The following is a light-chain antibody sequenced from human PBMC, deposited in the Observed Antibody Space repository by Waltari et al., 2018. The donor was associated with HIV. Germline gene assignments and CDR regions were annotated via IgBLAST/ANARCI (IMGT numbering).Light chain of an antibody. CDR3: QQYGSSPT. V-gene: IGKV3-20*01. CDR1: QSVSSSY. J-gene: IGKJ3*01. Sequence: IVLTQSPGPLSLSPGERATLSCRASQSVSSSYLAWYQQKPGQAPRLLIYGASSRATGIPDRFSGSGSGTDFTLTISRLEPEDFAVYYCQQYGSSPTFGPGTKVEIK. CDR2: GAS.